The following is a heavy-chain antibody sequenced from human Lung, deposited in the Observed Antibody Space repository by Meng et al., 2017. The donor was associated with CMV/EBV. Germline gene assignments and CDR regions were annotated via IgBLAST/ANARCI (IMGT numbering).Heavy chain of an antibody. Sequence: QVPAQVSGPGLVKPSQTLSLTCTVSGGSISSGGYYWSWIRQHPGKGLEWIGYIHSSGSTYYNPSLRSRLTISVDTSKNQFSLKLSSVTAADTAVYYCARASYGSGSPLGESWFDPWGQGTLVTVSS. J-gene: IGHJ5*02. D-gene: IGHD3-10*01. CDR3: ARASYGSGSPLGESWFDP. V-gene: IGHV4-31*03. CDR1: GGSISSGGYY. CDR2: IHSSGST.